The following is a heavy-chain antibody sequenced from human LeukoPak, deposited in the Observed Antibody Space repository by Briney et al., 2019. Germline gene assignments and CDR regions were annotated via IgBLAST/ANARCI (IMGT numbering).Heavy chain of an antibody. V-gene: IGHV1-69*05. J-gene: IGHJ6*03. CDR3: ARVDRYHYYLDV. Sequence: SVKVSCKASGGTFSSYSITWVRQAPGQGLEWVGGIMPLFNTANYAQQFQGRVTITTDESTSTAYMELSSLRFEDTAMYYCARVDRYHYYLDVWGKGTTVTVSS. CDR2: IMPLFNTA. CDR1: GGTFSSYS.